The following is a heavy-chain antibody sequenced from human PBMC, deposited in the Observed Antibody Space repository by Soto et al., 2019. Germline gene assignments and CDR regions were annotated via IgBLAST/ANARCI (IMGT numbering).Heavy chain of an antibody. CDR2: IWYDGSNK. J-gene: IGHJ4*02. D-gene: IGHD1-1*01. V-gene: IGHV3-33*08. CDR1: GFTFSSYG. CDR3: ARDQYGDGNNI. Sequence: GGSLRLSCAASGFTFSSYGMHWVRQAPGKGRKWVAVIWYDGSNKYYADSVKGRFTISRDNSKNTLYLQMNSLRAADSAVYYCARDQYGDGNNIWGQGTLVTVSS.